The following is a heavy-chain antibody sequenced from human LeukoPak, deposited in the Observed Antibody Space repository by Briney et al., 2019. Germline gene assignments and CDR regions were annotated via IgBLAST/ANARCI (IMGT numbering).Heavy chain of an antibody. CDR1: GGSFSGYY. J-gene: IGHJ4*02. CDR2: INHSGST. V-gene: IGHV4-34*01. CDR3: ARVGSSWYNDY. D-gene: IGHD6-13*01. Sequence: SETLSLTCAVYGGSFSGYYWSWIRQPPGKGLEWIGEINHSGSTNYNPSLKSRVTISVDTSKNQFSLKLSSVTAADTAVCYCARVGSSWYNDYWGQGTQVTVSS.